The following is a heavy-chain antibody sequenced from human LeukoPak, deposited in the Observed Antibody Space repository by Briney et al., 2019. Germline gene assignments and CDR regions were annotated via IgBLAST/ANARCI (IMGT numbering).Heavy chain of an antibody. J-gene: IGHJ4*02. CDR2: IYTSGST. Sequence: SETLSLTCTVSGGSISSGSYYWSWIRQPAGKGLEWIGRIYTSGSTNYNPSLKSRVTISVDTSKNQFTLKLSSVTAADTAMYYCATEIVATNSFDYWGQGTLVTVSS. D-gene: IGHD5-12*01. CDR1: GGSISSGSYY. V-gene: IGHV4-61*02. CDR3: ATEIVATNSFDY.